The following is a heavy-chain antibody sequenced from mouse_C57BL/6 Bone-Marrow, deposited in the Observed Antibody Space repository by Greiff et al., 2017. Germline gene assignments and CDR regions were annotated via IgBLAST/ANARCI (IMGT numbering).Heavy chain of an antibody. CDR2: IYPGSGST. J-gene: IGHJ3*01. V-gene: IGHV1-55*01. CDR3: ARERTGSPWFAY. Sequence: QVQLQQPGAELVKPGASVKMSCKASGYTFTSYWITWVKQRPGQGLEWIGDIYPGSGSTNYNEKFKSKATLTVDTSSSTAYMQLSSLTSEDSAVYYCARERTGSPWFAYWGQGTLVTVSA. D-gene: IGHD4-1*01. CDR1: GYTFTSYW.